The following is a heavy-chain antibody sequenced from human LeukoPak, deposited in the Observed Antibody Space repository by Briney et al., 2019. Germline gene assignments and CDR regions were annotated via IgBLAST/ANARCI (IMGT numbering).Heavy chain of an antibody. CDR2: IYYSGTT. D-gene: IGHD1-26*01. CDR1: GGSISSYY. Sequence: PSETLSLTCTVSGGSISSYYWSWLRQPPGKGLEWIGFIYYSGTTHYKSSLKNRVTISVDTSGNQFSLRLSSVTAADTAVYYCARHSGSSPHYFDYWGQGTLVTVSS. V-gene: IGHV4-59*08. J-gene: IGHJ4*02. CDR3: ARHSGSSPHYFDY.